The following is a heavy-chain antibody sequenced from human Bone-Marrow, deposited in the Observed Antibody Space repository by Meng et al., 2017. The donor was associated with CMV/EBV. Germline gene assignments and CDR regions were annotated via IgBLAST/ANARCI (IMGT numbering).Heavy chain of an antibody. D-gene: IGHD5-24*01. Sequence: SETLSLTCTVSGSSISSYYWSWIRQPPGKGLEWIGYIYYSGSTNYNPSLKSRVTISVDTSKNQFSLKLSSVTAADTAVYYCARVEMATIWLFDPWGQGTLVTVSS. V-gene: IGHV4-59*01. CDR1: GSSISSYY. J-gene: IGHJ5*02. CDR3: ARVEMATIWLFDP. CDR2: IYYSGST.